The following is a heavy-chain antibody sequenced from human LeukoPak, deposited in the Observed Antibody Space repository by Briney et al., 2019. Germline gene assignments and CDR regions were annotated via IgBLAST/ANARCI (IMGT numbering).Heavy chain of an antibody. J-gene: IGHJ3*02. V-gene: IGHV3-48*01. CDR1: GFTFSSYS. D-gene: IGHD5-24*01. Sequence: GGSLRLSCAASGFTFSSYSMNWVRQAPGKGLEWVSYISSSSSTIYYADSVKGRFTISRDNAKNSLYLQMNSLRAEDTAVYYCAKMRWVDAFDIWGQGTMVTVSS. CDR3: AKMRWVDAFDI. CDR2: ISSSSSTI.